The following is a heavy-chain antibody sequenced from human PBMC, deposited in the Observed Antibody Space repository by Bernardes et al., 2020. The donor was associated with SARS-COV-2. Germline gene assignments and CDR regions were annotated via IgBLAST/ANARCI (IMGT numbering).Heavy chain of an antibody. D-gene: IGHD5-12*01. CDR2: ISSSGSYI. CDR3: ARAGPLDIVATIDS. V-gene: IGHV3-21*01. CDR1: GFTFSSYS. Sequence: GGSLRLSCAASGFTFSSYSMNWVRQAPGKGLEWVSSISSSGSYIYYADSVKGRFTISRDNAKNSLYLHMNSLRAEDTALFYCARAGPLDIVATIDSWGQGTLVTVSS. J-gene: IGHJ4*02.